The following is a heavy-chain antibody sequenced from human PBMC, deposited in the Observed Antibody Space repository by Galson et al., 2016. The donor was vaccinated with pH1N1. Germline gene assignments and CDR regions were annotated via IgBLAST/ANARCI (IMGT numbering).Heavy chain of an antibody. CDR2: IYPGDSDT. V-gene: IGHV5-51*03. CDR1: GYSFKSYW. D-gene: IGHD1/OR15-1a*01. J-gene: IGHJ4*02. CDR3: ARRGINGTDF. Sequence: QSGAEVKKPGDSLKISCKGSGYSFKSYWIAWVRQMPGKGLEWMGIIYPGDSDTRYSPSFLGQVIMSADKSISTAFLQWSSLNASDTAMYYCARRGINGTDFWGQGTLVTVSS.